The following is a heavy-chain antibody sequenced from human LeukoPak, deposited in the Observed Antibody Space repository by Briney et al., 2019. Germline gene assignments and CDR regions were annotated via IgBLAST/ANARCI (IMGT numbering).Heavy chain of an antibody. D-gene: IGHD3-3*01. J-gene: IGHJ4*02. CDR1: GGSISSYY. Sequence: PSETLSLTCTVSGGSISSYYWSWIRQPPGKGLEWIGYIYYRGSINYNPSLKGRVTISVDTSKNQFSLKLSSVTAADTAVYYCARGGYDFWSGYGKFDYWGQGTLVTVSS. CDR2: IYYRGSI. CDR3: ARGGYDFWSGYGKFDY. V-gene: IGHV4-59*01.